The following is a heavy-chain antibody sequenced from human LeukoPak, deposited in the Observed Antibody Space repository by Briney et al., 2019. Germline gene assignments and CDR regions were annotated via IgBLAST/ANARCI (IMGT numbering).Heavy chain of an antibody. CDR3: AREPGGFDY. CDR1: GFTVSDNY. J-gene: IGHJ4*02. CDR2: IYSGANT. V-gene: IGHV3-66*02. D-gene: IGHD3-10*01. Sequence: GGSLRLSCAASGFTVSDNYMTWVRQAPGKGLEWVSVIYSGANTYYADSVKGRFTISRDTSKNTLYLQMNSLRTEDTAVYYCAREPGGFDYWGQGTLVTVSS.